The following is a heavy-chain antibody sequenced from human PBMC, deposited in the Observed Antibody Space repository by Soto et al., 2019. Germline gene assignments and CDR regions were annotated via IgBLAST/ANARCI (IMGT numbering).Heavy chain of an antibody. Sequence: PSETLSLTCTVYGGSFSGYYWSWIRQPPGKGLEWIGEINHSGRTNYNPSLKSRVTISVDTSKNQFSLKLSSVTAADTAVYYCARGRREYQLLFGYYYYYGMDVWGQGTTVTVSS. J-gene: IGHJ6*02. V-gene: IGHV4-34*01. D-gene: IGHD2-2*01. CDR3: ARGRREYQLLFGYYYYYGMDV. CDR2: INHSGRT. CDR1: GGSFSGYY.